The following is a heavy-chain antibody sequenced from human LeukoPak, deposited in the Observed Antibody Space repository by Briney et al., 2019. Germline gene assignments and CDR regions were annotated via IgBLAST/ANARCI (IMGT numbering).Heavy chain of an antibody. V-gene: IGHV1-69*04. CDR2: IIPILGIA. CDR1: GGTFSSYA. D-gene: IGHD3-22*01. CDR3: AREIHYYDSSGPFDY. Sequence: ASVKVSRKASGGTFSSYAISWVRQAPGQGLEWMGRIIPILGIANYAQKFQGRVTINADKSTSTAYLELSSLISEDTAVYYCAREIHYYDSSGPFDYWGQGTLVTVSS. J-gene: IGHJ4*02.